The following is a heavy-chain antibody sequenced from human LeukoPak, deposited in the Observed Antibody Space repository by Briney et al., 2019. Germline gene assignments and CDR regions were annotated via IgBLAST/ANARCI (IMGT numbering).Heavy chain of an antibody. CDR1: GFTFSSYG. Sequence: GGSLRLSCAASGFTFSSYGIHWVRQAPGKGLEWVAFIRYDGSNKYHADSVKGRFTISRDNSKNTVYLQMNSLRAEDTAVYYCAKLPSGYYYYYYMDVWGKGTTVTVSS. V-gene: IGHV3-30*02. CDR3: AKLPSGYYYYYYMDV. D-gene: IGHD3-10*01. J-gene: IGHJ6*03. CDR2: IRYDGSNK.